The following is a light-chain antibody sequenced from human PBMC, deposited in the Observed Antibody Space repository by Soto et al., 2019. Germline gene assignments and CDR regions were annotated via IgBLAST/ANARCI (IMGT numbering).Light chain of an antibody. CDR1: SSNIGINF. V-gene: IGLV1-47*02. CDR3: ASWDGSLSGNV. CDR2: TNN. Sequence: QSVLTQPPSASGTPGQRVTISCSGSSSNIGINFVYWYQHLPGTAPKLLIYTNNQRPSGVPDRFSGSKSGTSASLANSGLRSEDEAEYYCASWDGSLSGNVFGTGTKVTVL. J-gene: IGLJ1*01.